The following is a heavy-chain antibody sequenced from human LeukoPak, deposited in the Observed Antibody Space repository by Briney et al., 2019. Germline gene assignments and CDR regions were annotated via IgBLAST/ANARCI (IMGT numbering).Heavy chain of an antibody. CDR3: ARAIRVGWLVSGY. V-gene: IGHV1-24*01. CDR1: GYILSELS. J-gene: IGHJ4*02. D-gene: IGHD3/OR15-3a*01. Sequence: ASVKVSCKVSGYILSELSMHWVRQAPGKGLEWMGGFDPEDDEGIYAQKFQGRVTMTEDTSTDTAYMELSSLRSEDTAVYYCARAIRVGWLVSGYWGQGTLVTVSS. CDR2: FDPEDDEG.